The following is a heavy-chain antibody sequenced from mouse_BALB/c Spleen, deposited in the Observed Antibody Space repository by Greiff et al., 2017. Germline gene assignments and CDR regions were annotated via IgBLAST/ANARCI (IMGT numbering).Heavy chain of an antibody. J-gene: IGHJ3*01. CDR2: IWSGGST. Sequence: QVQLKESGPGLVQPSQSLSITCTVSGFSLTSYGVHWVRQSPGKGLEWLGVIWSGGSTDYNAAFISRLSISKDNSKSQVFFKMNSLQANDTAIYYCARNSITTVPFAYWGQGTLVTVSA. V-gene: IGHV2-2*02. CDR3: ARNSITTVPFAY. D-gene: IGHD1-1*01. CDR1: GFSLTSYG.